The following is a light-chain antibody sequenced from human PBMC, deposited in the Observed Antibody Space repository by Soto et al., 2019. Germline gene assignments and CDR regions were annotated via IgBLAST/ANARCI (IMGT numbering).Light chain of an antibody. Sequence: IQMTQSPSSLATSVGNRVTLTCRASQSISSYLNWYQQKPGKAPKLLIYAASSLQSGVPSRFSGSGSGTDFTLTISSLQPEDFATYYCKQSYSTPRTVGKGNKVDIK. CDR2: AAS. CDR3: KQSYSTPRT. J-gene: IGKJ1*01. CDR1: QSISSY. V-gene: IGKV1-39*01.